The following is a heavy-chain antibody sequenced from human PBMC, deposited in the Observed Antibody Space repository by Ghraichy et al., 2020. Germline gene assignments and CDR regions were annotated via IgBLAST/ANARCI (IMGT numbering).Heavy chain of an antibody. J-gene: IGHJ4*02. CDR2: IKQDGSEK. V-gene: IGHV3-7*01. CDR1: GFTFSSYW. CDR3: ARNLYCSGGSCYRAYYFDY. D-gene: IGHD2-15*01. Sequence: GESLNISCAASGFTFSSYWMSWVRQAPGKGLEWVANIKQDGSEKYYVDSVKGRFTISRDNAKNSLYLQMNSLRAEDTAVYYCARNLYCSGGSCYRAYYFDYWGQGTLVTVSS.